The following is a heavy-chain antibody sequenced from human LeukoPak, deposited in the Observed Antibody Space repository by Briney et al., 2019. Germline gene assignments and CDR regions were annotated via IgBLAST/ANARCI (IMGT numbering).Heavy chain of an antibody. CDR2: ISGSGSST. CDR3: AKDGAGSQSYCSSTSCYVDY. D-gene: IGHD2-2*01. CDR1: GFTFSSYA. Sequence: GGSLRLSCAASGFTFSSYAMSWVRQAPGKGLGWVSAISGSGSSTYYADSVKGRFTISRDNSKNTLYLQMNSLRAEDTAVYYCAKDGAGSQSYCSSTSCYVDYWGQGTLVTVSP. J-gene: IGHJ4*02. V-gene: IGHV3-23*01.